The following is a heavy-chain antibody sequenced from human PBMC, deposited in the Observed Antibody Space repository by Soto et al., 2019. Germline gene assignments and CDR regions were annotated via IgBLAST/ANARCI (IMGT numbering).Heavy chain of an antibody. CDR1: GFTFSSYA. CDR3: VKARPKVYYYGMDV. J-gene: IGHJ6*02. V-gene: IGHV3-64D*06. CDR2: ISSNGGST. Sequence: PXGSLIISFSASGFTFSSYAMHWVRQAPGKGLEYVSAISSNGGSTYYADSVKGRFTISRDNSKNTLYLQMSSLRAEDTAVYYCVKARPKVYYYGMDVWGQGTTVTVSS.